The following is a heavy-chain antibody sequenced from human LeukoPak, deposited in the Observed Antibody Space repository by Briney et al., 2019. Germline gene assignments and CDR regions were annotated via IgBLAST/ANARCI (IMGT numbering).Heavy chain of an antibody. V-gene: IGHV1-2*02. Sequence: SVKVSCKASGYTFTGYYMHWVRQTPGQGLEWMGWINPNSGGTNYAQKFQGRVTMTRDTSISTAYMELSRLRSDDTAVYYCARESRDGYSDAFDIWGQGTMVTVSS. CDR3: ARESRDGYSDAFDI. CDR2: INPNSGGT. D-gene: IGHD5-24*01. CDR1: GYTFTGYY. J-gene: IGHJ3*02.